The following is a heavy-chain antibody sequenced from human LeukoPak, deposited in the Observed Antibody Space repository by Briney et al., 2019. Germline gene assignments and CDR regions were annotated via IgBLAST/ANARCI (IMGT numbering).Heavy chain of an antibody. CDR2: MNQNSGAT. CDR1: GFTFTSH. CDR3: ARDGRGAAAPDDAFDV. J-gene: IGHJ3*01. Sequence: GASVKVSCKTSGFTFTSHDNWVRQAAGQGLEWMGWMNQNSGATGYAQKFQGRVTMTRDTSITTVYMELSSLTSEDTAVYYCARDGRGAAAPDDAFDVWGQGTMVTVSS. D-gene: IGHD2-2*01. V-gene: IGHV1-8*01.